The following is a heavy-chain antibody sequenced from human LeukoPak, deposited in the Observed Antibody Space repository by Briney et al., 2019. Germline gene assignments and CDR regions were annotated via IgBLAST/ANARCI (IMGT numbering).Heavy chain of an antibody. J-gene: IGHJ4*02. CDR2: IIPIFDTP. CDR3: ATFISYGDYVYFDY. D-gene: IGHD4-17*01. Sequence: SVKVSCKASGGTFSSYPVSWVRQAPGQGLEWMGGIIPIFDTPTYAQKFQGRVTIAAVESTSTAYMELSSLRSEDTAVYYCATFISYGDYVYFDYWGQGTLVTVSS. CDR1: GGTFSSYP. V-gene: IGHV1-69*13.